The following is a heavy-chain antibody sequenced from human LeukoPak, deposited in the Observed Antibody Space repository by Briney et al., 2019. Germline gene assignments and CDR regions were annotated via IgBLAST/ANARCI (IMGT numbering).Heavy chain of an antibody. Sequence: SETLSLTCTVSGGSISSGRYWRSWIRQHPGKGLEWIGYVYYSGSTYYSPSLRSRLSISVDTSKNQFSLNLSSVTAADTAVYYCARAILTASGSVWYFDLWGRGTLVTVSS. CDR3: ARAILTASGSVWYFDL. D-gene: IGHD3-3*01. J-gene: IGHJ2*01. CDR1: GGSISSGRYW. CDR2: VYYSGST. V-gene: IGHV4-31*03.